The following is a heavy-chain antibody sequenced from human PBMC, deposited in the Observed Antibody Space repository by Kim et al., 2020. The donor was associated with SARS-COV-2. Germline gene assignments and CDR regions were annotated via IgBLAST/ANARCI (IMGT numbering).Heavy chain of an antibody. Sequence: SETLSLTCTVSGGSISSYYWSWIRQPPGKGLEWIGYIYYSGSTNYNPSLKSRVTISVDTPKNQFSLKLSSVTAAATAVYYCARVKSGWYGAVNWFDPWGQGTLVTVSS. CDR3: ARVKSGWYGAVNWFDP. J-gene: IGHJ5*02. V-gene: IGHV4-59*13. CDR1: GGSISSYY. CDR2: IYYSGST. D-gene: IGHD6-19*01.